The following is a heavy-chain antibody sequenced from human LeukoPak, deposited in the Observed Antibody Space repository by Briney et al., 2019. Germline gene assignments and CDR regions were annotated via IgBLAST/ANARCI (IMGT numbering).Heavy chain of an antibody. CDR3: ATSMVRGVITLPALDY. D-gene: IGHD3-10*01. CDR2: INPNSGGT. J-gene: IGHJ4*02. V-gene: IGHV1-2*02. CDR1: GYTFTGYY. Sequence: ASVKVSCKASGYTFTGYYMHWVRQAPGQGLEWMGWINPNSGGTNYAQKFQGRVTMTRDTSISTAYMELSRLRSDDTAVYYCATSMVRGVITLPALDYWGQGTLVTVSS.